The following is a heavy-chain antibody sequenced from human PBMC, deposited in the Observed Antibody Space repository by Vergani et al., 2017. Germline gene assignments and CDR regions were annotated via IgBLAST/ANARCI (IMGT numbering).Heavy chain of an antibody. CDR3: AKDFYDYLWGNYRYGAFDL. CDR1: GYTFTSYD. D-gene: IGHD3-16*02. V-gene: IGHV1-8*01. J-gene: IGHJ3*01. CDR2: MNPNSGNT. Sequence: QVQLVQSGAEVKKPGASVKVSCKASGYTFTSYDINWVRQATGQGLEWMGWMNPNSGNTGYAQKFQGRVTMTRNTSISTAYMELSSLRSEDTALYYCAKDFYDYLWGNYRYGAFDLWGQGTMVTVSS.